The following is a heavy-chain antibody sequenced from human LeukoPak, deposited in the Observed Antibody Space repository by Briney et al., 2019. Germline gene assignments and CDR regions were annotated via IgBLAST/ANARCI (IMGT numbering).Heavy chain of an antibody. CDR3: ARLKIRDGAYYYDFWSRYHYYFDY. D-gene: IGHD3-3*01. V-gene: IGHV4-39*01. CDR1: XXSXXXSSXY. J-gene: IGHJ4*02. CDR2: IYYSEGS. Sequence: SXXXSXTXXXXXXSXXXSSXYWVWIRQXXGKGREWIGSIYYSEGSYYNPSLKSRFPISVDTSKNQFSLKLSSVTAADTAVYYCARLKIRDGAYYYDFWSRYHYYFDYWGQGTLVTVSS.